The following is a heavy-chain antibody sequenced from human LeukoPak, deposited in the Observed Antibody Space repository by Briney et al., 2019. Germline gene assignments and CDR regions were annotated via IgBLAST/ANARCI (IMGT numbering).Heavy chain of an antibody. D-gene: IGHD1-26*01. CDR3: ARKGRRMGETYDAFDI. Sequence: ASVKVSCKASGYTFTNYGVSWVRQAPGQGPEWMGWISAYNGNTQYAQKFRARLTMTTDTSTSTAYMELRSLRSGDTAVYYCARKGRRMGETYDAFDIWGQGTMVTVSS. J-gene: IGHJ3*02. CDR2: ISAYNGNT. V-gene: IGHV1-18*01. CDR1: GYTFTNYG.